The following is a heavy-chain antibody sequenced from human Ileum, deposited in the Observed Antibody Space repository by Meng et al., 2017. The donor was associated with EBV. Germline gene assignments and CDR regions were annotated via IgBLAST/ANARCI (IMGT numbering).Heavy chain of an antibody. V-gene: IGHV3-21*01. Sequence: VQLEGFGGGLVQPGGSLRLSCAASGFTFSSYWMHWVRQSPGKGLEWVSSISSRSNYIHYADSVRGRFTISRDNGENALFLQMDSLRDEDTAVYYCAKDEAIGFWGQGTLVTVSS. CDR1: GFTFSSYW. CDR2: ISSRSNYI. J-gene: IGHJ4*02. CDR3: AKDEAIGF.